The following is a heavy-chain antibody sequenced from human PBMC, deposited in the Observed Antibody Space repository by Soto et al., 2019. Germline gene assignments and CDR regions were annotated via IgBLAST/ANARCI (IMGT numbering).Heavy chain of an antibody. V-gene: IGHV3-21*01. CDR3: ASATVVAATFDF. J-gene: IGHJ4*02. CDR2: ISSGSSNI. CDR1: GFAFRSDN. Sequence: EVQLVESGGGLVKPAGSLTLSCAASGFAFRSDNMNWVRQAPGKGLECVASISSGSSNIYYADSVKGRFTIAGDNAKNSLFLQMDSLRAEYSAVYYFASATVVAATFDFWGQGNLVTVSS. D-gene: IGHD2-15*01.